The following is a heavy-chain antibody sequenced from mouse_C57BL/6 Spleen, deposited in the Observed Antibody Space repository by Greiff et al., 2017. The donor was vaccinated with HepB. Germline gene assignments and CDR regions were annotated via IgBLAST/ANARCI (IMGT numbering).Heavy chain of an antibody. J-gene: IGHJ4*01. CDR1: GYTFTSYG. Sequence: QVQLQQSGAELARPGASVKLSCKASGYTFTSYGISWVKQRTGQGLEWIGEIYPRSGNTYYNEKFKGKATLTADKSSSTAYMELRSLTSEDSAVYFCARNGHDEGYYAMDYWGQGTSVTVSS. CDR3: ARNGHDEGYYAMDY. D-gene: IGHD2-12*01. V-gene: IGHV1-81*01. CDR2: IYPRSGNT.